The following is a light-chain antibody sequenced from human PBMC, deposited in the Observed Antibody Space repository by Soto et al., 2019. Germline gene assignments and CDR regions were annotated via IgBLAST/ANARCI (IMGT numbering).Light chain of an antibody. CDR2: DVS. Sequence: QSALTQPRSVSGSPGQSVTISSTGTSSDVGGYNYVSWYQQHPGKAPKFMIYDVSKRPSGVPDRFSGSKSGNTASLTISGLQAEDEADYYCCSYAGTYVIFGGGTKLTVL. CDR3: CSYAGTYVI. J-gene: IGLJ2*01. V-gene: IGLV2-11*01. CDR1: SSDVGGYNY.